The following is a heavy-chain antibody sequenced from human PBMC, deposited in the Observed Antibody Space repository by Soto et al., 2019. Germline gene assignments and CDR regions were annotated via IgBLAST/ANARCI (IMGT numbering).Heavy chain of an antibody. Sequence: ASVKVSCKASGYTFTTYAMRWVRQAPGQRLEWMGWINAGNGKTKYSQKFQGRITITRDTSASTAYMELSSLRSEDTAMYYCARGAMSGTWGFDYWGQGTLVTVSS. J-gene: IGHJ4*02. D-gene: IGHD6-19*01. V-gene: IGHV1-3*01. CDR3: ARGAMSGTWGFDY. CDR1: GYTFTTYA. CDR2: INAGNGKT.